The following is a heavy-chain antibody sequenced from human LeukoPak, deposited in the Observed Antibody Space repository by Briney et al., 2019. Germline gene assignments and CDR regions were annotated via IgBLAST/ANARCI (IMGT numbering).Heavy chain of an antibody. CDR2: ISYDGSNK. Sequence: PGGSLRLSCAASGFTFSSYGMHWVRQAPGKGLEWVAVISYDGSNKYYADSVKGRFTISRDNSKNTLYLQMNSLRAEDTAVYYCAKDELYCGGDCYPKYYYYYGMDVWGQGTTVTVSS. V-gene: IGHV3-30*18. CDR3: AKDELYCGGDCYPKYYYYYGMDV. J-gene: IGHJ6*02. CDR1: GFTFSSYG. D-gene: IGHD2-21*02.